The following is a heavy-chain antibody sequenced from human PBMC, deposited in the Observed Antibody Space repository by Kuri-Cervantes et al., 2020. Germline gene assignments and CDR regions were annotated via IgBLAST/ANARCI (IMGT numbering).Heavy chain of an antibody. D-gene: IGHD5-12*01. CDR2: IRSKAYGGTT. CDR1: GFTFSYYY. J-gene: IGHJ5*02. Sequence: GGSLRLSCAASGFTFSYYYMSGVRQAPGKGLEWVGFIRSKAYGGTTEYAASVKGRFTISRDDSKSIAYLQMNSLKTEDTAVYYCTSLSADIVARAWFDPWGQGTLVTVSS. V-gene: IGHV3-22*01. CDR3: TSLSADIVARAWFDP.